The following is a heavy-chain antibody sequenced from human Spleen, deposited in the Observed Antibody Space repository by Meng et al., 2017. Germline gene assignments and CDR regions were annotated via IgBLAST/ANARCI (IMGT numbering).Heavy chain of an antibody. V-gene: IGHV4-34*01. J-gene: IGHJ5*01. CDR1: GGSFSGYY. CDR3: ARVNDEEVVTAAINGFDP. Sequence: SETLSLTCAVYGGSFSGYYWSWIRQPPGKGLEWIGEINHSGSTNYNPSLNSRVTISVDTSKNQFSLKLSSVTAADTAMYYCARVNDEEVVTAAINGFDPWGQGTLVTVSS. CDR2: INHSGST. D-gene: IGHD2-2*01.